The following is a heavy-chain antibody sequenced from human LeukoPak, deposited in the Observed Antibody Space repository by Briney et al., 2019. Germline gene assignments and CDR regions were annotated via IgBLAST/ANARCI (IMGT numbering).Heavy chain of an antibody. Sequence: GGSLRLSCAASGFTLSSYGMSWVRQAPGKGLEWVSAISGSGGSTYYADSVKGRFTISRDNSKNTLYLQMNSLRAEDTAVYYCAKDFRAAASQYYFDYWGQGTLVTVSS. CDR1: GFTLSSYG. J-gene: IGHJ4*02. CDR3: AKDFRAAASQYYFDY. D-gene: IGHD6-13*01. V-gene: IGHV3-23*01. CDR2: ISGSGGST.